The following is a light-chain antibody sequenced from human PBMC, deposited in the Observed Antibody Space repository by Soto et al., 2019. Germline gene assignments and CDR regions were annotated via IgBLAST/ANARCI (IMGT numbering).Light chain of an antibody. CDR3: SSYTSRSTLV. CDR2: EVT. CDR1: SSDVGGYNY. V-gene: IGLV2-14*01. J-gene: IGLJ1*01. Sequence: LTQPASVSGSPGQSIAISCTGTSSDVGGYNYVSWYQQHPGKAPKLMIYEVTNRPSGVSNRFSGPKSGNTASLTISGLQAEDEADYYCSSYTSRSTLVFGTGTKVTVL.